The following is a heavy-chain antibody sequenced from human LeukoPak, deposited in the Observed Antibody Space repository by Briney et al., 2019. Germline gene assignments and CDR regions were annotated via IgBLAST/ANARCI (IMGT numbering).Heavy chain of an antibody. CDR3: ARDAKYYYYMEV. CDR2: ISAYHVNT. CDR1: GYTVTSYG. J-gene: IGHJ6*03. V-gene: IGHV1-18*01. Sequence: ASVKVSGNAAGYTVTSYGISWGRQAPGQRREWRGWISAYHVNTNYAQKLQGRVTMTTDTSTSTAYTELRSLRSDDTAVYSCARDAKYYYYMEVWGKGTTVPVSS.